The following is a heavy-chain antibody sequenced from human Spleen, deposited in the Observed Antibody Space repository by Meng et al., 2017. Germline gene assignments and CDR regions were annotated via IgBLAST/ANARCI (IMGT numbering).Heavy chain of an antibody. D-gene: IGHD6-19*01. V-gene: IGHV3-21*01. CDR2: ISRTFDYI. CDR1: GFTFSSYS. CDR3: ARSGYSSGWYFGYYYGMDV. Sequence: GESLKISCAASGFTFSSYSMKWVRQAPGKGLEWVSSISRTFDYIYYTDSVKGRFTISRDNAKNSLYLQMNSLTVEDTAVYYCARSGYSSGWYFGYYYGMDVWGQGTTVTVSS. J-gene: IGHJ6*02.